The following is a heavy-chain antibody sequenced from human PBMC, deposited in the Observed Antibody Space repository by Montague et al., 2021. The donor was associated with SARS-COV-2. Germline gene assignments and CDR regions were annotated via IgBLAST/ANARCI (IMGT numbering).Heavy chain of an antibody. V-gene: IGHV4-39*01. CDR3: ARKTSRGLTIFGVVTASYCFDY. CDR1: GGSISSSSYF. Sequence: SETLSLTCTVSGGSISSSSYFWGRIRQPPGKGLEWIGSIYYSGSTYYNPSLKSRVTISVDTSKNQFSLKLSSVTAADTAVFYCARKTSRGLTIFGVVTASYCFDYWGQGTLVTVSS. J-gene: IGHJ4*02. D-gene: IGHD3-3*01. CDR2: IYYSGST.